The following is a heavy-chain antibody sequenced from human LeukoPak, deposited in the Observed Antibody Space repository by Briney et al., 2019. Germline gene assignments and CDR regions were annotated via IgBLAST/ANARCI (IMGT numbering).Heavy chain of an antibody. CDR1: GGSISSYY. CDR3: ARVGGTNYYYYGMDV. J-gene: IGHJ6*02. V-gene: IGHV4-59*01. Sequence: SETLSLTCSVSGGSISSYYWSWIRQPPGRGLEWIGYVYYSGSTNYNPSLKSRVTISVDTSKNQFSLKLSSVTAADTAVYYCARVGGTNYYYYGMDVWGQGTTVTVSS. D-gene: IGHD4-23*01. CDR2: VYYSGST.